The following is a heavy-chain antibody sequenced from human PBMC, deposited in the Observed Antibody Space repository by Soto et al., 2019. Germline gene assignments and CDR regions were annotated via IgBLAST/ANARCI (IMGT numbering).Heavy chain of an antibody. Sequence: SETLSLTCAVYGGSFSGYYWSCIRQPPGKGLEWIGEINHSGSTNYNPSLKSRVTISVDTSKNQFSLKLSSVTAADTAVYYCAGHYQLKEYWGQGTMVTVSS. CDR1: GGSFSGYY. D-gene: IGHD3-22*01. CDR3: AGHYQLKEY. V-gene: IGHV4-34*01. J-gene: IGHJ4*02. CDR2: INHSGST.